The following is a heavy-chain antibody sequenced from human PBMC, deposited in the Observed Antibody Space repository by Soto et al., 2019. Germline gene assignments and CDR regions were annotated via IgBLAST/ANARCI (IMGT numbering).Heavy chain of an antibody. Sequence: QRISNRACGYNFTGLWSSRMSEMRGRGLQWVGRLDPKDSYTDYSPSFQGHVSISSDQSLNTAHLRWSSLKTSDTAIYYCARVRRTNSCMVDFGYWGQGTLGTVSS. J-gene: IGHJ4*02. CDR2: LDPKDSYT. D-gene: IGHD1-1*01. CDR3: ARVRRTNSCMVDFGY. V-gene: IGHV5-10-1*01. CDR1: GYNFTGLW.